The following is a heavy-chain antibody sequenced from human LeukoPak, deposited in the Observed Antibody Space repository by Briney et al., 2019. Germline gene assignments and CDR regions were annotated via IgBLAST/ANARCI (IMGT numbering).Heavy chain of an antibody. J-gene: IGHJ6*03. D-gene: IGHD2-2*01. CDR2: IYYSGST. V-gene: IGHV4-61*01. CDR3: ARARVVPAARYYYYYYMDV. CDR1: GYSISSGYY. Sequence: KPSETLSLTCTVSGYSISSGYYWSWIRQPPGKGLEWIGYIYYSGSTNYNPSLKSRVTISVDTSKNQFSLKLSSVTAADTAVYYCARARVVPAARYYYYYYMDVWGKGTTVTVSS.